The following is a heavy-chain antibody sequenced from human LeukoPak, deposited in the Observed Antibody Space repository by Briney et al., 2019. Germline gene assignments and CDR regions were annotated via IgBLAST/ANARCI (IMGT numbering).Heavy chain of an antibody. D-gene: IGHD6-13*01. CDR2: INHSGST. J-gene: IGHJ5*02. CDR3: ARGAQNVAAADNWFDP. CDR1: GGSFSGYY. V-gene: IGHV4-34*01. Sequence: SETLSLTCAVYGGSFSGYYWSWIRQPPGKGLEWIGEINHSGSTNYNPSLKSRVTISVDTSKNQFSLKLSSVTAADTAVYYCARGAQNVAAADNWFDPWGQGTLVTVSS.